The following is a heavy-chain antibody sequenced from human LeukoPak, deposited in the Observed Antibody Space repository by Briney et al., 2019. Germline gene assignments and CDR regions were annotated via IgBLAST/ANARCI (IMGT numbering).Heavy chain of an antibody. J-gene: IGHJ4*02. CDR2: INHSGST. D-gene: IGHD3-10*01. CDR3: ARANYYGSEFDY. Sequence: PSETLSLTCAVYGGSFSDYYWSWIRQPPGKGLEWIGEINHSGSTNYNPSLKSRVTISVDTSKNQFSLKLSSVTAADTAVYYCARANYYGSEFDYWGQGTLVTVSS. V-gene: IGHV4-34*01. CDR1: GGSFSDYY.